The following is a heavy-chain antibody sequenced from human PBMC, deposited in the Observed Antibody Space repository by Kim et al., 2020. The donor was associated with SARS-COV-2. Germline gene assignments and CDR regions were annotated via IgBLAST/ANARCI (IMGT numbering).Heavy chain of an antibody. CDR3: TTGRDGYNYRYYYYYGMDV. D-gene: IGHD5-12*01. Sequence: GRFTISRDDSRNTLYLQMNSLKTEDTAVYYCTTGRDGYNYRYYYYYGMDVWGQGTTVTVSS. V-gene: IGHV3-15*01. J-gene: IGHJ6*02.